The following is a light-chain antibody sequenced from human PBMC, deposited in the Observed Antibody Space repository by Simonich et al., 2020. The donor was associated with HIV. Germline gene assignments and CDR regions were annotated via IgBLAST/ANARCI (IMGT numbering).Light chain of an antibody. V-gene: IGKV3-15*01. CDR3: QQYDKWPPVLA. Sequence: EIVLTQSPGTLSVSPGERTTRTCRASQSVRSNVAWYQQKPGQAPMLLIDGASIRATCIPARFRGSGSGTEFTLTINSMQSEDFAVYYCQQYDKWPPVLAFGGGTKVEIK. CDR2: GAS. CDR1: QSVRSN. J-gene: IGKJ4*01.